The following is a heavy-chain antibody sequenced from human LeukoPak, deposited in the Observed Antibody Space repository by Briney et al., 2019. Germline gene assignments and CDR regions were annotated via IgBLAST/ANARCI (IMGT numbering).Heavy chain of an antibody. J-gene: IGHJ3*02. Sequence: GRSLRLSCAASGFTFSSYAMHWVRQAPGKGLEWVAVISYDGSNKYYADSVKGRFTISRDNSKNTLYLQMNSLRAEDTAVYYCARADPSDAFDIWGQGTMVTVSS. CDR1: GFTFSSYA. CDR2: ISYDGSNK. CDR3: ARADPSDAFDI. V-gene: IGHV3-30-3*01.